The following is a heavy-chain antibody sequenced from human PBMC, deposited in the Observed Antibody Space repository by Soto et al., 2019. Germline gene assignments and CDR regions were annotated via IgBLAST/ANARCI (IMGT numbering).Heavy chain of an antibody. CDR2: ISAYNGNT. V-gene: IGHV1-18*01. Sequence: ASVKVSCKSSVYTFTSYGIICVRQAPGQGLEWMGWISAYNGNTNYAQKLQGRVTMTTDTSTSTAYMELRSLRSDDTAVYYCARVLPHYGMDGWGQGTTVTVS. J-gene: IGHJ6*02. D-gene: IGHD3-3*01. CDR3: ARVLPHYGMDG. CDR1: VYTFTSYG.